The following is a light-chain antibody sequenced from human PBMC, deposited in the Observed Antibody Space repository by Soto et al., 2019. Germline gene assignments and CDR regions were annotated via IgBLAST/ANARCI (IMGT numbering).Light chain of an antibody. CDR2: DAS. J-gene: IGKJ3*01. V-gene: IGKV1-5*01. CDR1: QSISSW. CDR3: QQYGSAPFT. Sequence: DIQMTQSPSTLSASVGDRVTITCRASQSISSWLAWYQQKPGKAPKLLIYDASSLESGVPSRFSGSGSGTEFTLTITSLQPDDFAVYYCQQYGSAPFTFGPGTKVDIK.